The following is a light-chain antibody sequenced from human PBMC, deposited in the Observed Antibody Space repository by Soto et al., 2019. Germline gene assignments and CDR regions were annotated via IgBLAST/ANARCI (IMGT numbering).Light chain of an antibody. CDR1: QDINNY. J-gene: IGKJ4*01. CDR3: QQYDTLVT. CDR2: DAS. Sequence: DIQMAQSPSSLSASVGDRVTITCQASQDINNYLNWYQQKPGEAPKLLLYDASDLETGVPSRFSGSGSGTDFTFTISSLQPEDIATYYCQQYDTLVTFGGGTKVEI. V-gene: IGKV1-33*01.